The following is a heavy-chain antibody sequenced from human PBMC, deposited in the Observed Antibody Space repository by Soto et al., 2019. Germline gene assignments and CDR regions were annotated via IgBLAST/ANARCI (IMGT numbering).Heavy chain of an antibody. Sequence: GESLKISCQGSGYRFSSYCIGWVRQMPGKGLEWMGTIYPGDSETTYSPSFQGQVTISADKSIRIAHLQWSSLKASDTGMYYCARLDSSGYHLVDYWGQGTLVTVSS. D-gene: IGHD3-22*01. CDR3: ARLDSSGYHLVDY. J-gene: IGHJ4*02. CDR1: GYRFSSYC. CDR2: IYPGDSET. V-gene: IGHV5-51*01.